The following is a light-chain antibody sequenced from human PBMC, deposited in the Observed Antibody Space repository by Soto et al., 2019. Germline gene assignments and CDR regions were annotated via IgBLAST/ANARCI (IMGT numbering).Light chain of an antibody. CDR2: DAS. V-gene: IGKV3-11*01. CDR3: QQRNSWPLT. J-gene: IGKJ4*01. CDR1: QSISSY. Sequence: EIVLTQSPATLSLSPGERATLSCRASQSISSYLAWYQQKPGQAPRLLIHDASNRATGIPVRFSGSGSGTDFSLTISSLEPEDFAVYYCQQRNSWPLTFGGGTMVEI.